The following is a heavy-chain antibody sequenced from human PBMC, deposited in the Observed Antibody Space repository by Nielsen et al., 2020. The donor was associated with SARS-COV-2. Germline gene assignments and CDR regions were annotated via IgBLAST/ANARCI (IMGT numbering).Heavy chain of an antibody. Sequence: GESLKISCAASGFTFSSYWMSWVRQAPGKGLEWVANIKQDGSEKYYVDSVKGRFTISRDNAKNSLYLQMNSLRAEDTAVYYCARETGDFFDYWGQGTLVTVSS. D-gene: IGHD1-14*01. CDR1: GFTFSSYW. V-gene: IGHV3-7*01. CDR3: ARETGDFFDY. J-gene: IGHJ4*02. CDR2: IKQDGSEK.